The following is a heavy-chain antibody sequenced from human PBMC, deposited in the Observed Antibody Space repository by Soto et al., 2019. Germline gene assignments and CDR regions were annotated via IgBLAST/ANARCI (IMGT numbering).Heavy chain of an antibody. D-gene: IGHD6-13*01. V-gene: IGHV1-3*01. J-gene: IGHJ6*02. CDR3: ERVEAAAGWDNYYYYYGMDV. CDR1: GYTFTSYA. Sequence: QVQLVQSGAEVKKPGASVKVSCKASGYTFTSYAMHWVRQAPGQRLEWMGWINAGNGNTKYSQKFQGRVTITRDTSASTAYMELSSLRSEDTAVYYCERVEAAAGWDNYYYYYGMDVWGQGTTVTVSS. CDR2: INAGNGNT.